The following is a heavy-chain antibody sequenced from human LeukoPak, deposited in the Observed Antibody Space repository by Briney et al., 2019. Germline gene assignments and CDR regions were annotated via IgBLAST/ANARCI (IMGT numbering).Heavy chain of an antibody. CDR2: IYHSGST. V-gene: IGHV4-30-2*01. D-gene: IGHD3-22*01. Sequence: PSETLSLTCAVSGGSISSGGYSWSWIRQPPGKGLEWIGYIYHSGSTYYNPSLKSRVTISVDRSKNQFSLKLSSVTAADTAVYYCARAGTGYYYDSSGYLDHFDYWGQGTLVTASS. CDR3: ARAGTGYYYDSSGYLDHFDY. CDR1: GGSISSGGYS. J-gene: IGHJ4*02.